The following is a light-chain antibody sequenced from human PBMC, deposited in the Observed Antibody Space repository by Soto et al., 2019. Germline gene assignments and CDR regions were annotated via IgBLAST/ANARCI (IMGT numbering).Light chain of an antibody. Sequence: SYELTQPLSVSVALGQTARITCGGNNIGSKNVHWYQQKPGQALVLVIYRDSNRPSGIPERFSGSNSGNTATLTISRAQAGDEADYYCQVWDSSTVVFGGGTKVTVL. CDR3: QVWDSSTVV. V-gene: IGLV3-9*01. CDR2: RDS. CDR1: NIGSKN. J-gene: IGLJ2*01.